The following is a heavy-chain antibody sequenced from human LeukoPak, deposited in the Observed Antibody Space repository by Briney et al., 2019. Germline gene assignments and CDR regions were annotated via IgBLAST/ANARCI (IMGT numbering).Heavy chain of an antibody. Sequence: TGGSLRLSCAASGFTLSNYDMNWVRQAPGKGLEWVSSISTSSRYIYYKDSVRGRFTISRDDAKNSLYLEMNSLRAEDTAVYYCARADCSSSTCYLRRSWFDPWGQGTLVTVPS. CDR3: ARADCSSSTCYLRRSWFDP. J-gene: IGHJ5*02. CDR2: ISTSSRYI. CDR1: GFTLSNYD. V-gene: IGHV3-21*01. D-gene: IGHD2-2*01.